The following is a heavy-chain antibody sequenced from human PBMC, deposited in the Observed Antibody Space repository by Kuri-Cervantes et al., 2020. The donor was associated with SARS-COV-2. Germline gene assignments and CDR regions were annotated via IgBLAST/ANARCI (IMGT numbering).Heavy chain of an antibody. J-gene: IGHJ4*02. D-gene: IGHD6-6*01. CDR3: ARDNSIAARRFDY. V-gene: IGHV1-18*04. Sequence: ASVKVSCKASGYTFTGYYMHWARQAPGQGLEWMGWISAYNGNTNYAQKLQGRVTMTTDTSTSTAYMELRSLRSDDTAVYYCARDNSIAARRFDYWGQGTLVTVPS. CDR1: GYTFTGYY. CDR2: ISAYNGNT.